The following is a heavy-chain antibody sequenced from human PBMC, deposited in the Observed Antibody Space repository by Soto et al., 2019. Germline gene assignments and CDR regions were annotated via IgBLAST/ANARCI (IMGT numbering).Heavy chain of an antibody. V-gene: IGHV3-48*02. D-gene: IGHD4-17*01. J-gene: IGHJ4*02. Sequence: EVQLVESGGGLVQPGGSLRLSCAASGFTFSNYTMNWVRQAPGKGLEWVSYISSSSSTIYYADSVKGRFTISRDNAKNSMYLQMNSLRDEDTAVYYCAREGGVYGGHFDYWGPGTLVTVSS. CDR2: ISSSSSTI. CDR1: GFTFSNYT. CDR3: AREGGVYGGHFDY.